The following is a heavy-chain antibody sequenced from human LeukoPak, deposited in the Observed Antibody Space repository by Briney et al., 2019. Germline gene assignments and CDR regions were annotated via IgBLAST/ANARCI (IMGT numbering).Heavy chain of an antibody. CDR1: GGSISSYY. J-gene: IGHJ4*02. CDR3: ARYDGDGYSNFDY. Sequence: SETLSLTCTVSGGSISSYYWSWIRQPPGKGLEWIGYIYYSGSTNYNPSLKSRVTISVDASKNQFSLKLSSVTAADTAVYYCARYDGDGYSNFDYWGQGTLVTVSS. D-gene: IGHD5-24*01. CDR2: IYYSGST. V-gene: IGHV4-59*08.